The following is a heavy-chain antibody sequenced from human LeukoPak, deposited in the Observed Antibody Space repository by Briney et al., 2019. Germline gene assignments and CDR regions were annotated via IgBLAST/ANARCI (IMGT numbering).Heavy chain of an antibody. CDR1: GYTFTSYD. V-gene: IGHV1-18*01. Sequence: ASVKVSCKASGYTFTSYDINWVRQATGQGLEWMGWMNPNSGNTNYAQKLQGRVTMTTDTSTSTAYMELRSLGSDDTAVYYCARDRLEDGDAFDIWGQGTMVTVSS. CDR2: MNPNSGNT. D-gene: IGHD5-24*01. J-gene: IGHJ3*02. CDR3: ARDRLEDGDAFDI.